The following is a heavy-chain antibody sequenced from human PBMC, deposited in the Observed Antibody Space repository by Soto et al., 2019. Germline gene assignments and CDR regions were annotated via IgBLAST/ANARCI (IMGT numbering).Heavy chain of an antibody. CDR3: AKDSGLPVFGGLIHALDI. CDR1: GLTFRDYA. D-gene: IGHD3-3*01. Sequence: EVRLLESGGGLGQPGGSLRLSCAASGLTFRDYAMSWVRQAPGKGLEWVSTISGSLNSAFYADSVKGRFTISRDTSNNPLYLQMNSLRAEDTAVYFCAKDSGLPVFGGLIHALDIWCQGTLVTVSS. CDR2: ISGSLNSA. V-gene: IGHV3-23*01. J-gene: IGHJ3*02.